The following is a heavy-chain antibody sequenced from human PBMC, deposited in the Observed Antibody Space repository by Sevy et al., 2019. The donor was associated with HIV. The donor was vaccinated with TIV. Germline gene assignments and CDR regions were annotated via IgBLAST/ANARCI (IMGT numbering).Heavy chain of an antibody. CDR1: GFTFSSYG. CDR3: ARDPYSSSFYFDY. V-gene: IGHV3-33*01. CDR2: IWYDGSNK. Sequence: GESLKISCAASGFTFSSYGMHWVRQAPGKGLEWVAVIWYDGSNKYYADSVKGRFTISRDNSKNTLYLQMNSLRAEDTAVYYCARDPYSSSFYFDYWGQGTLVTVSS. D-gene: IGHD6-6*01. J-gene: IGHJ4*02.